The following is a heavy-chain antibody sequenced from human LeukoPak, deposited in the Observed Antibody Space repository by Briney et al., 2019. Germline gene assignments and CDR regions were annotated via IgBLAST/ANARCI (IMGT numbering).Heavy chain of an antibody. V-gene: IGHV3-11*01. J-gene: IGHJ6*02. CDR2: ISSSGSTI. Sequence: PGGSLRLSCAASGFTFSDYYMSWIRQAPGKGLEWVSYISSSGSTIYYADSVKGRFTISRDNAKNSLYLQMNSLRAEDTAVYYCARDLSVAGGSKAYYYGMDVRGQGTTVTVSS. D-gene: IGHD6-19*01. CDR3: ARDLSVAGGSKAYYYGMDV. CDR1: GFTFSDYY.